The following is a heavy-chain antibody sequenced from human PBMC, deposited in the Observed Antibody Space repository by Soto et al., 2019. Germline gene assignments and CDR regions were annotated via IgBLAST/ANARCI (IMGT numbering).Heavy chain of an antibody. CDR3: ARLPWADYGGIFDP. J-gene: IGHJ5*02. Sequence: SETLSLTCTVSGGSISSYYWSWIRHPPGKKLEWIGYIYYSGRTNYNHSLKSQVNISVDTSKNQNTLKQYSMTTEDTTMYYCARLPWADYGGIFDPWGQGTLVTVS. D-gene: IGHD4-17*01. CDR1: GGSISSYY. V-gene: IGHV4-59*01. CDR2: IYYSGRT.